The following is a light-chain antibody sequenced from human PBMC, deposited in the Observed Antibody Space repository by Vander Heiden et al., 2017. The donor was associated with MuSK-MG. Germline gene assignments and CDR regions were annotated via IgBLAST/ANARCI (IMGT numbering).Light chain of an antibody. Sequence: DIVMTQSPDSLDVSLGERATINCKSSQSVLYTSNNKNYLAWYQQKPGQPPKLLIYWASVRESGVPDRSSGSGPGTDFTLTISTLQAADVPLYFCQEDANTPLTFGGGTRVEI. CDR3: QEDANTPLT. CDR1: QSVLYTSNNKNY. J-gene: IGKJ4*01. CDR2: WAS. V-gene: IGKV4-1*01.